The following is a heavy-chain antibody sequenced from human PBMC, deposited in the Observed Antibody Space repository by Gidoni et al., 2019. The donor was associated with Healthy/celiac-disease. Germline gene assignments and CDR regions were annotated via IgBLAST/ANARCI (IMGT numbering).Heavy chain of an antibody. D-gene: IGHD6-13*01. J-gene: IGHJ6*02. Sequence: EVQLVPSGAEVKKPGESLRISCKGSGYRFTSYWISRVRQMHGKGLGWMGRIDPSDSYTNYSPSFQGHVTISADKAISTAYLQWSSLKASDTAMYYCATLLSIAAAGTFQEVSKFGVLYGMDVWGQGTTVTVSS. CDR1: GYRFTSYW. CDR3: ATLLSIAAAGTFQEVSKFGVLYGMDV. CDR2: IDPSDSYT. V-gene: IGHV5-10-1*03.